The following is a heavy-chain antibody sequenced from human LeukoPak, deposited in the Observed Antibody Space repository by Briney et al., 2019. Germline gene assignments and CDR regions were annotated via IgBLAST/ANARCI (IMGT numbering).Heavy chain of an antibody. V-gene: IGHV1-18*01. D-gene: IGHD4-17*01. CDR3: ARGALNYGDYVLPNWFDP. CDR2: ISAYNGNT. J-gene: IGHJ5*02. Sequence: ASVKVSCKASGYTFTSYGISWVRQAPGQGLEWMGWISAYNGNTNYAQKLQGRVTMTTDTSTSTAYMELRSLRSDDTAVYYCARGALNYGDYVLPNWFDPWGQGTLVTVSS. CDR1: GYTFTSYG.